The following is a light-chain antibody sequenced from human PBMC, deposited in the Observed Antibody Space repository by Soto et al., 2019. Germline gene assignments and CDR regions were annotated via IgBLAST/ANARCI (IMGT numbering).Light chain of an antibody. CDR3: SSYAGSNKYVL. V-gene: IGLV2-8*01. CDR2: EVN. CDR1: SSDVGDYNF. J-gene: IGLJ2*01. Sequence: QSVLTQPPSASGSPGQSVTISCTGSSSDVGDYNFVSWYQQHPGNVPKLVIYEVNKRPSGVPDRFSGSKSGNTASLTVSGLQAEDEADYYCSSYAGSNKYVLFGGGTKVTVL.